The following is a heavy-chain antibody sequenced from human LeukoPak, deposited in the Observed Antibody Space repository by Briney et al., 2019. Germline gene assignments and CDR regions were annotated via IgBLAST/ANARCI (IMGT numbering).Heavy chain of an antibody. D-gene: IGHD2-2*01. CDR1: GFTFSSYW. CDR2: INSDGSST. CDR3: ARPYCSSTSCYDFDY. J-gene: IGHJ4*02. Sequence: PGGSLRLSCAASGFTFSSYWMNWVRQAPEKGLVWVSRINSDGSSTNYADSVKGRFTISRDNAKNTLYLQMNSLRAEDTAVYYCARPYCSSTSCYDFDYWGQGTLVTVSS. V-gene: IGHV3-74*01.